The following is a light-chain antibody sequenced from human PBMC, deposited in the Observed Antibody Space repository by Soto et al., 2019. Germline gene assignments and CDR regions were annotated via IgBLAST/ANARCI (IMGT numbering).Light chain of an antibody. CDR3: QQYGSSGT. CDR1: QSVSSSY. CDR2: GAS. J-gene: IGKJ1*01. V-gene: IGKV3-20*01. Sequence: EIVLTQSPGTLSLSPGERATLSCRASQSVSSSYVARYQQKPGQAPRLLIYGASNRATGIPDRFSGSGSGTDFTLTISRLEPEDFAVYYCQQYGSSGTFGQGTKVDI.